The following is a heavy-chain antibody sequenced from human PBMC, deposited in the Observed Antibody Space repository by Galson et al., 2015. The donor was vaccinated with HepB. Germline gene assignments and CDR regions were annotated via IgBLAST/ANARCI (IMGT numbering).Heavy chain of an antibody. CDR2: ISYDGSNK. Sequence: SLRLSCAASGFTFSSYGMHWVRQAPGKGLEWVAVISYDGSNKYYADSVKGRFTISRDNSKNTLYLQMNSLRAEDTAVYYCASHARLNYFEYWGQGTLVTVSS. CDR3: ASHARLNYFEY. CDR1: GFTFSSYG. D-gene: IGHD3-16*01. V-gene: IGHV3-30*03. J-gene: IGHJ4*02.